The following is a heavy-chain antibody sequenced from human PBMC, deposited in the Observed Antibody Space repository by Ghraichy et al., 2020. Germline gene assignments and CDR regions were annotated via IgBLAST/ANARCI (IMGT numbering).Heavy chain of an antibody. Sequence: SETLSLTCTVSGGSISSYYWSWIRQPPGKGLEWIGYIYYSGSTNYNPSLKSRVTISVDTSKNQFSLKLSSVTAADTAVYYCARDNGIVGATRFDYWGQGTLVTVSS. D-gene: IGHD1-26*01. J-gene: IGHJ4*02. CDR2: IYYSGST. CDR3: ARDNGIVGATRFDY. V-gene: IGHV4-59*01. CDR1: GGSISSYY.